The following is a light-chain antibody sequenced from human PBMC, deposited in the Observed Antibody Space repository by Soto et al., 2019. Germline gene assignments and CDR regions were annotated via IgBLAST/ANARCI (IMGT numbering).Light chain of an antibody. CDR3: SSYAGSNNVV. CDR2: EVS. V-gene: IGLV2-14*01. J-gene: IGLJ2*01. Sequence: QSALTQPASVSGSPGQSITISCTGTSSDVGGYKYVSWYQQHPGKAPKVIIYEVSNRPSGVSNRFSGSKSGNTASLTVSGLQAEDEADYYCSSYAGSNNVVFGGGTKLTVL. CDR1: SSDVGGYKY.